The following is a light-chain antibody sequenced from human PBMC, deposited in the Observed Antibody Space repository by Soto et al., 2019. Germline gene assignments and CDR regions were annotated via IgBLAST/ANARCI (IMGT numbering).Light chain of an antibody. V-gene: IGKV3-15*01. Sequence: EIVLTQSPSTLYSFPGDIVTFFCSASQYINTRLAWYQHRPGQAPRLLIYGASTRATGIPARFSGSGSGAEFTLTIISLQSEDFAVYYCQQYNDWPPITFGQGTRLEIK. J-gene: IGKJ5*01. CDR2: GAS. CDR3: QQYNDWPPIT. CDR1: QYINTR.